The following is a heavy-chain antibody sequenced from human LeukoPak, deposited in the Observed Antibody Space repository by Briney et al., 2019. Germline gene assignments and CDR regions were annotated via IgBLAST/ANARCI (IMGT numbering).Heavy chain of an antibody. Sequence: SETLSLTCTVSGASISSHSWNWIRLPAGKGPECIGRIYTSGSTNSNPSLKSRVTMSVDTSKSQFSLMLSSVTAADTAVYYCARVPQSSGAFDIWGQGTMVTVSS. V-gene: IGHV4-4*07. CDR1: GASISSHS. J-gene: IGHJ3*02. CDR3: ARVPQSSGAFDI. D-gene: IGHD4-11*01. CDR2: IYTSGST.